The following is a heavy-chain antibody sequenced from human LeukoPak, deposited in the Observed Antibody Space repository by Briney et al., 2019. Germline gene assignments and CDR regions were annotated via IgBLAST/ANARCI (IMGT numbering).Heavy chain of an antibody. J-gene: IGHJ4*02. V-gene: IGHV5-51*01. CDR1: GYSFTXXX. D-gene: IGHD6-13*01. Sequence: GEXXKISCKGFGYSFTXXXXXWVRQMPGXXXXWMGXXXXGDSDTXXXXSXXXXXTISAXKSISTAYLQLSSLKASDTAMYYCARWGSSWSFDFWGQGALVTVSS. CDR3: ARWGSSWSFDF. CDR2: XXXGDSDT.